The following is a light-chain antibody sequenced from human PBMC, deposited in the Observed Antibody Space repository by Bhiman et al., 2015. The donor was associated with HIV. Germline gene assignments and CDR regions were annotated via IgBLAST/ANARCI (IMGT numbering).Light chain of an antibody. CDR1: NSDIGKNF. CDR2: END. J-gene: IGLJ1*01. Sequence: QSALTQPASVSGSPGQSITISCSGGNSDIGKNFVSWYQQSPGAAPRLLIYENDRRPSGIPDRFSGSKSGTSATLGITGLQTGDEADYYCGTWDSSLSAGGVFGTGTKVTVL. V-gene: IGLV1-51*02. CDR3: GTWDSSLSAGGV.